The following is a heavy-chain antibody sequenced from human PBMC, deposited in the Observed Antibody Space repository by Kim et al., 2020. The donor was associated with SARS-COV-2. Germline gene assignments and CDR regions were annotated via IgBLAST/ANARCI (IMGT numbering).Heavy chain of an antibody. Sequence: SETLSLTCTVSGGSISSYYWSWIRQPAGKGLEWIGRIYTSGSTNYNPSLKSRATMSVDTSKNQFSLKLSSVTAADTAVYYCAGTLSPYYYGSGTLYGMDVWGQGITVTVSS. CDR2: IYTSGST. CDR3: AGTLSPYYYGSGTLYGMDV. CDR1: GGSISSYY. V-gene: IGHV4-4*07. D-gene: IGHD3-10*01. J-gene: IGHJ6*02.